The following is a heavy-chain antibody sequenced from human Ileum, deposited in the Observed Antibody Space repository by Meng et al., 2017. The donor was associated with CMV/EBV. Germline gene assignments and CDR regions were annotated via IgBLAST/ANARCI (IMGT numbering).Heavy chain of an antibody. Sequence: GESLKISCTTSGFTFDDYSMSWVRQAPGKGLEWVGFIRSKRYGGTPEYAASAKDRFSISRDDSKSIAYLQMNSKKTEDTAVYECNRGYCPNGVCPQKSYYYGMDVWGPGNTVTVAS. CDR3: NRGYCPNGVCPQKSYYYGMDV. J-gene: IGHJ6*02. CDR2: IRSKRYGGTP. D-gene: IGHD2-8*01. V-gene: IGHV3-49*04. CDR1: GFTFDDYS.